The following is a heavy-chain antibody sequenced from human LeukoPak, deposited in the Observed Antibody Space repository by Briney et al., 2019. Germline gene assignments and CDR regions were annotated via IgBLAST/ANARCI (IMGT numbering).Heavy chain of an antibody. CDR3: ARHAPSKFDFL. J-gene: IGHJ4*02. CDR2: INHSGST. D-gene: IGHD3-9*01. Sequence: SETLSLTCAVYGGSFSGYYWSWIRQPPGKGLEWIGEINHSGSTNYNPSLNSRVTMSVDTSQNQFSLRLSSVTAADTAVYYCARHAPSKFDFLWGQGNLVTVSP. V-gene: IGHV4-34*01. CDR1: GGSFSGYY.